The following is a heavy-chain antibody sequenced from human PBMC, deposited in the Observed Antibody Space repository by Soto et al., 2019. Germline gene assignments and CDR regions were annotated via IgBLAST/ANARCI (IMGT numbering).Heavy chain of an antibody. V-gene: IGHV5-51*01. J-gene: IGHJ6*02. D-gene: IGHD4-17*01. CDR2: IFAGDSFT. CDR3: AREPTRTNYFFHGVDV. Sequence: GEDLKLSCKGSGYTFNNYWIVLVRETPGQGLEWMGIIFAGDSFTYYSRSFHGQFTFSADRSISTDYLQWSSLKASDTGMYYCAREPTRTNYFFHGVDVWGRGTTGTGAS. CDR1: GYTFNNYW.